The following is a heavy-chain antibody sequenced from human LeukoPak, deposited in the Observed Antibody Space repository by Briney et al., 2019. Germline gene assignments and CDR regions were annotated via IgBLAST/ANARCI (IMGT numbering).Heavy chain of an antibody. CDR2: MSHSGST. CDR3: ARAPSGDYFDY. D-gene: IGHD7-27*01. J-gene: IGHJ4*02. Sequence: SETLSLTCTVSGGSISSCYWSWIRQPPGKGLEWIGYMSHSGSTNYNASLKSRVTISLDTSKNQFSLKLSSVTAADTAVYYCARAPSGDYFDYWGRGTLVTVSS. V-gene: IGHV4-59*01. CDR1: GGSISSCY.